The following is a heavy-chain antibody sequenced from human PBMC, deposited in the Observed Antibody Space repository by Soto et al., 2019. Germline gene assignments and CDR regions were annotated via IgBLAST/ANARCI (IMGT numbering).Heavy chain of an antibody. V-gene: IGHV3-53*02. J-gene: IGHJ6*02. D-gene: IGHD3-16*01. CDR1: GFIVSSQY. Sequence: EVQMVETGGGLSQPGGSLRLSCAVSGFIVSSQYMTWVRQAPGKWLEWVSVIYSGGSTHYADSARGRFTISRDSSKNTLYLQMNSLRAEAAAVYYCTTYTGYGMDVWGQGTTVTVSS. CDR2: IYSGGST. CDR3: TTYTGYGMDV.